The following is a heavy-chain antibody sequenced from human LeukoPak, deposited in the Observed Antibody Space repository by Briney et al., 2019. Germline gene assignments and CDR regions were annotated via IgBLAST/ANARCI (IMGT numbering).Heavy chain of an antibody. CDR2: ISAYNGNT. D-gene: IGHD2-2*01. Sequence: ASVKVSCKASGYTFTSYGISWVRQAPGQGLEWMGWISAYNGNTNYAQKLQGRVTMTTDTSTSTAYMELRSLRSEDTAVYYCASRYCSSTSCYLEPYAFDIWGQGTIVTVSS. CDR1: GYTFTSYG. J-gene: IGHJ3*02. CDR3: ASRYCSSTSCYLEPYAFDI. V-gene: IGHV1-18*01.